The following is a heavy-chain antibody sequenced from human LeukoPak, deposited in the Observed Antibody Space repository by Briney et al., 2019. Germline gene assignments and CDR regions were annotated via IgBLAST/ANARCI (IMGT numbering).Heavy chain of an antibody. CDR2: ISSSGNTV. CDR3: ARETPNLDH. J-gene: IGHJ4*02. V-gene: IGHV3-48*03. Sequence: PGGSLRLSCVGSGFTFSSYEMNWVRQAPGKGLEWVSHISSSGNTVYYADSVKGRFTISRDNAKNSLYLQMNSLRAEDTAVYYCARETPNLDHWGQGTLVTVSS. CDR1: GFTFSSYE. D-gene: IGHD1-14*01.